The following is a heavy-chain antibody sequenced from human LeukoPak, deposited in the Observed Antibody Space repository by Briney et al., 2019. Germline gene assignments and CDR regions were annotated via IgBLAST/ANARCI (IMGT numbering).Heavy chain of an antibody. V-gene: IGHV1-18*01. Sequence: ASVKVSCKASGYTFTSYGISWVRQAPGQGLEWMGWISAYNGNTNYAQKLQGRVTMTTDTSTSTAYMELRSLRSDDTAVYYCARGFGSSWYSNLYYYYGMDVWGQGTTVTVSS. J-gene: IGHJ6*02. CDR3: ARGFGSSWYSNLYYYYGMDV. D-gene: IGHD6-13*01. CDR2: ISAYNGNT. CDR1: GYTFTSYG.